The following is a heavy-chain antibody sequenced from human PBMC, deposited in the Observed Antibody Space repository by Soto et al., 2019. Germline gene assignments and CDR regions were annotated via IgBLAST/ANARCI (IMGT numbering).Heavy chain of an antibody. CDR2: IYYSGST. CDR1: GGSISSGGYY. J-gene: IGHJ4*02. CDR3: ARNLFYGGNAIQIDY. Sequence: ASETLSLTCTVSGGSISSGGYYWSWIRQHPGKGLEWIGYIYYSGSTYYNPSLKSRVTISVDTSKNQFSLKLSSVTAADTAVYYCARNLFYGGNAIQIDYWGQGTLVTVSS. V-gene: IGHV4-31*03. D-gene: IGHD2-15*01.